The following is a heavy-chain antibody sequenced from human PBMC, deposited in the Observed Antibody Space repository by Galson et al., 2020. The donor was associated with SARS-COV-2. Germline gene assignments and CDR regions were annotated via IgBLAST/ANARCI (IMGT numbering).Heavy chain of an antibody. CDR3: ARVNYDSSGYS. V-gene: IGHV4-34*01. CDR2: INHSGST. CDR1: GGSFSGYY. Sequence: SQASETLSLTCAVYGGSFSGYYWSWIRQPPGKGLEWIGEINHSGSTNYNPSLKSRVTISKDMSKNQFSLKLTSVTAADSAVYYCARVNYDSSGYSWGQGTLITVSS. J-gene: IGHJ4*02. D-gene: IGHD3-22*01.